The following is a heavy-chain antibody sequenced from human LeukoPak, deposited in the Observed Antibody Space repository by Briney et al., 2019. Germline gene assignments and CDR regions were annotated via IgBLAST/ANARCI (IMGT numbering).Heavy chain of an antibody. CDR1: GYSISSGHY. J-gene: IGHJ6*03. CDR3: ARALDYYDSSGYYSYYYMDV. Sequence: SETLSLTCTVSGYSISSGHYWGWIRQPPGKGLEWIGSFYHSGTTYYNPSLKSRVTISVDTSKNQFPLKLSSVTAADTAVYYCARALDYYDSSGYYSYYYMDVWGKGTTVTVSS. CDR2: FYHSGTT. V-gene: IGHV4-38-2*02. D-gene: IGHD3-22*01.